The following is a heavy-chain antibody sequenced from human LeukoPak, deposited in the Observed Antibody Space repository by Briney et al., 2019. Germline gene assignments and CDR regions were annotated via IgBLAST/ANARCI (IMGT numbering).Heavy chain of an antibody. CDR1: GGSSRGYY. D-gene: IGHD3-10*01. J-gene: IGHJ4*02. CDR3: ARGELWFGERRPDY. V-gene: IGHV4-34*01. CDR2: INHSGST. Sequence: SETLSLTCAVYGGSSRGYYGTCIARPPGKGRRGLGEINHSGSTNYNPSLKSRVTISVDTSKNQFSLKLSSVTAADTAVYYCARGELWFGERRPDYWGQGTLVTVSS.